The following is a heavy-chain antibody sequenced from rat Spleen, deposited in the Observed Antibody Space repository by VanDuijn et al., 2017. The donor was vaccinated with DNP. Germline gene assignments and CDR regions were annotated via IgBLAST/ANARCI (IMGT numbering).Heavy chain of an antibody. J-gene: IGHJ2*01. CDR3: TRGSSLPRYLDY. Sequence: EVQLVESGGGSVQPGRSMKLSCAASGFTFSSFPMAWVRQAPTKGLDWVATISNTGDSTYYRDSVKGRFTISRDNGESSLYLQMNSLWSEDTATYYCTRGSSLPRYLDYWGQGVLVTVSS. CDR1: GFTFSSFP. V-gene: IGHV5-46*01. CDR2: ISNTGDST. D-gene: IGHD1-4*01.